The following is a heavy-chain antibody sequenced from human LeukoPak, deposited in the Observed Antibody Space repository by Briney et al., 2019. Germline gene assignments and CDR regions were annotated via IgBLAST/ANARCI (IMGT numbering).Heavy chain of an antibody. D-gene: IGHD1-26*01. J-gene: IGHJ4*02. CDR1: GGSISSGGYY. CDR3: ARDGDGSYIN. V-gene: IGHV4-31*03. Sequence: SETLSLTCTVSGGSISSGGYYWSWIRQHPGKGLEWIGYIYYSGSTYYNPSLKSRVNISVDTSKNQFSLKLSSVTAADTAVYYCARDGDGSYINWGQGTLVTVSS. CDR2: IYYSGST.